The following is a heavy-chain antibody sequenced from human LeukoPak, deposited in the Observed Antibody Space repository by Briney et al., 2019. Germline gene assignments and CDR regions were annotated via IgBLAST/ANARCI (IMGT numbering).Heavy chain of an antibody. J-gene: IGHJ3*02. CDR2: TNTYNGNT. CDR1: GYTLTSYG. D-gene: IGHD6-6*01. V-gene: IGHV1-18*01. CDR3: VRVSSSRGKLDAFDI. Sequence: ASVKVSCKASGYTLTSYGISWVRQAPGQELVCMGWTNTYNGNTSYAQNLQGRVTMTIDTSTNTAYMELRSLRSGDTAVYYCVRVSSSRGKLDAFDIWGQGTMVTVSS.